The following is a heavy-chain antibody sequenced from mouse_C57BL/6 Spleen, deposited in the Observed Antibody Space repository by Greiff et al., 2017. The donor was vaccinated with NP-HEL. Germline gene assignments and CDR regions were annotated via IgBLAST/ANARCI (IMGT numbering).Heavy chain of an antibody. J-gene: IGHJ2*01. CDR2: IYPSDSET. CDR3: AREIYYYGSSSSNWADY. Sequence: QVQLQQPGAELVRPGSSVKLSCKASGYTFTSYWMDWVKQRPGQGLEWIGNIYPSDSETHYNQKFKDKATLTVDKSSSTAYMQLSSLTSEDSAVYYCAREIYYYGSSSSNWADYWGQGTTLTVSS. V-gene: IGHV1-61*01. D-gene: IGHD1-1*01. CDR1: GYTFTSYW.